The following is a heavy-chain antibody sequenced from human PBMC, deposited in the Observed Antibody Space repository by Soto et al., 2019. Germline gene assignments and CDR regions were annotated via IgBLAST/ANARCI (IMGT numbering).Heavy chain of an antibody. CDR1: GDSVSSNSAA. Sequence: KQSPTLSLTCAISGDSVSSNSAAWNWIRQSPSRGLEWLGRTYYRSVWFNDYAVSVKSRITINPDTSKKQISLQLNSVTPEDTAVYFCARGWNNFDYWGQGTLVTVSS. J-gene: IGHJ4*02. CDR3: ARGWNNFDY. CDR2: TYYRSVWFN. D-gene: IGHD1-1*01. V-gene: IGHV6-1*01.